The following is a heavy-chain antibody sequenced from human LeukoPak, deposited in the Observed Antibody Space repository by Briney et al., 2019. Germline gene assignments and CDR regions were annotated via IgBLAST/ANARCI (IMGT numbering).Heavy chain of an antibody. D-gene: IGHD1-26*01. V-gene: IGHV4-61*05. CDR2: ISYSGST. J-gene: IGHJ3*02. Sequence: SETLSLTCTVSGGSISRTHYHWGWIGQPPGTGLEWIGYISYSGSTNYNPSLKSRVTISVDTSKNQFSLKLSSVTAADTAVYYCAGWDPNDAFDMWGQGTMVTVSS. CDR3: AGWDPNDAFDM. CDR1: GGSISRTHYH.